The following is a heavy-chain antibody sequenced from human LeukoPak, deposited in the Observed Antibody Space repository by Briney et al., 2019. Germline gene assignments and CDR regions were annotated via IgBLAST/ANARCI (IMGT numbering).Heavy chain of an antibody. Sequence: ASVKVSCKASGGTFSSYAISWVRQAPGQGLEWMGWINPNSGGTNYAQKFQGRVTMTRDTSISTAYMELSRLRSDDTAVYYCARGRYFDWLLPTTYFDYWGQGTLVTVSS. CDR1: GGTFSSYA. J-gene: IGHJ4*02. V-gene: IGHV1-2*02. CDR3: ARGRYFDWLLPTTYFDY. D-gene: IGHD3-9*01. CDR2: INPNSGGT.